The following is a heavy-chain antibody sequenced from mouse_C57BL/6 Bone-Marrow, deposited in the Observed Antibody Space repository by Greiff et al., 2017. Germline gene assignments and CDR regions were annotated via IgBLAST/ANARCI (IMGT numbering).Heavy chain of an antibody. J-gene: IGHJ3*01. CDR2: IDPSDSYT. V-gene: IGHV1-50*01. Sequence: QVQLQQPGAELVKPGASVKLSCKASGYTFTSYWMQWVKQRPGQGLEWIGEIDPSDSYTNYNQKFKGKATLTVDKSSSTAYMQLSSLTSEDSAVYYCAREGAYYSNAWFAYWGQGTLVTVSA. CDR3: AREGAYYSNAWFAY. D-gene: IGHD2-5*01. CDR1: GYTFTSYW.